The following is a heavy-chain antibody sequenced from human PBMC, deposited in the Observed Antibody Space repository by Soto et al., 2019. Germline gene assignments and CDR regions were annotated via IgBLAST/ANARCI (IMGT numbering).Heavy chain of an antibody. CDR2: ISAYNGNT. D-gene: IGHD2-21*02. V-gene: IGHV1-18*04. CDR1: GYTFTSYG. J-gene: IGHJ4*02. Sequence: QVQLVQSGAEVKKPGASVKVSCKASGYTFTSYGISWVRQAPGQGLEWMGWISAYNGNTNYAQKLQGRVTMTTDTSTSTAYMELRSLRSDDTAVYYCARVLTAPISIVVVTAEDYWGQGTLVTVSS. CDR3: ARVLTAPISIVVVTAEDY.